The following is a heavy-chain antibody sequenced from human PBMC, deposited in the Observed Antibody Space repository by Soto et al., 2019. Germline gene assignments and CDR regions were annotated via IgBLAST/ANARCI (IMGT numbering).Heavy chain of an antibody. J-gene: IGHJ6*02. CDR2: INHSGST. CDR1: GGSFSGYY. Sequence: SETLSLTCAVYGGSFSGYYWSWIRQPPGKGLEWIGEINHSGSTNYNPSLKSRVTISVDTSKNQFSLKLSSVTAADTAVYYCARVKPSGYYYSYYYYYGMDVWGQGTTVTVSS. CDR3: ARVKPSGYYYSYYYYYGMDV. V-gene: IGHV4-34*01. D-gene: IGHD3-22*01.